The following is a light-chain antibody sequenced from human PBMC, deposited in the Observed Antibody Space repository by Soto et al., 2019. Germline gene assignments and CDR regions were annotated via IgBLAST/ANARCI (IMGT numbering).Light chain of an antibody. CDR3: SSYTSSSTRV. CDR1: SSDVGGYNY. J-gene: IGLJ1*01. Sequence: QSVLTQPASVSGSPGQSITISCTGTSSDVGGYNYVSWYQQHPGKAPKLMIYDVSNRPSGVSNRFSGSKSGNTASLTISGLQAEDEADDYCSSYTSSSTRVFGTGTKRTVL. CDR2: DVS. V-gene: IGLV2-14*01.